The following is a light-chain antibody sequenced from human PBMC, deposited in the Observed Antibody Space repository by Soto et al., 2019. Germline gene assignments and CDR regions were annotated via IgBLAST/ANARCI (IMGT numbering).Light chain of an antibody. Sequence: QSVLAQPASVSGSPGQSITISCTGTSSDVGGYKYVSWYQQHPGKAPKLMIYEVSNRPSGVFNRFSGSKSGNTASLTISGLQAEDEADYYCSSYTSSSTLDVFGTGTKVTVL. CDR1: SSDVGGYKY. CDR2: EVS. J-gene: IGLJ1*01. V-gene: IGLV2-14*01. CDR3: SSYTSSSTLDV.